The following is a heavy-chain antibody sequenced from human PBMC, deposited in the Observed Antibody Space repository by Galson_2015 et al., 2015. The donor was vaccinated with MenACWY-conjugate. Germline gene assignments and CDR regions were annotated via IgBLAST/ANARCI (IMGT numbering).Heavy chain of an antibody. J-gene: IGHJ4*01. CDR3: AREGEAAKDLHY. Sequence: SLRLSCAASGFTFSDYDMSWIRQAPGKGLEWVSYISSGGSSINHAEFVKGRFTISRDNAKNSQYLQMNSLRAEDTAVYYCAREGEAAKDLHYSGPRTLLTVSS. D-gene: IGHD2-15*01. CDR1: GFTFSDYD. CDR2: ISSGGSSI. V-gene: IGHV3-11*01.